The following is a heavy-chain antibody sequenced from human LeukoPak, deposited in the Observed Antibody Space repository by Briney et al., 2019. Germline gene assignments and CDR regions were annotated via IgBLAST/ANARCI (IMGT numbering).Heavy chain of an antibody. V-gene: IGHV1-18*01. CDR2: ISAYNGNT. Sequence: ASVKVSCKASGYTFTSYGISWVRQAPGQGLEWMGWISAYNGNTNYAQKLQGRVTMTTDTSTSTAYMELSSLRSEDTAVYYCARVWSGYYWFDYWGQGTLVTVSS. J-gene: IGHJ4*02. D-gene: IGHD3-3*01. CDR3: ARVWSGYYWFDY. CDR1: GYTFTSYG.